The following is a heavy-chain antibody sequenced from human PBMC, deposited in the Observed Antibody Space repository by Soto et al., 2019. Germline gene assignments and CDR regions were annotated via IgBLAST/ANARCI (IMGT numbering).Heavy chain of an antibody. CDR2: IYTSGST. J-gene: IGHJ6*02. CDR3: ARGLSNRKYYDFWSGYHDSAYYYYGMDV. CDR1: GGSISCYY. V-gene: IGHV4-4*07. D-gene: IGHD3-3*01. Sequence: SETLSLTCTVSGGSISCYYWSWIRQPAGKGLEWIGRIYTSGSTNYNPSLKSRVTMSVDTSKNQFSLKLSSVTAADTAVYYCARGLSNRKYYDFWSGYHDSAYYYYGMDVWGQGTTVTVS.